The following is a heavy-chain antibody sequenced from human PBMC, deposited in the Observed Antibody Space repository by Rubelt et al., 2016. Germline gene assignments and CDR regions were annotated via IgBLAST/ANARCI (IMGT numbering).Heavy chain of an antibody. Sequence: QVQLVQSGAEVKKPGSSVKVSCKASGGTFSSYAISWVRQAPGQGLEWMGGNIPIFDTTNYAQKFQGRITITADESTSTAYMERSSLRSEDTAVYYCARDLGYSYNYLGSGFDYWGQGTLVTVSS. CDR3: ARDLGYSYNYLGSGFDY. CDR1: GGTFSSYA. V-gene: IGHV1-69*01. D-gene: IGHD5-18*01. CDR2: NIPIFDTT. J-gene: IGHJ4*02.